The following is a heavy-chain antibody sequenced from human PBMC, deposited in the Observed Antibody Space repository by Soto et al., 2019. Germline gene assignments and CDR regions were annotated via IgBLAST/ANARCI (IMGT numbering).Heavy chain of an antibody. V-gene: IGHV1-46*03. CDR2: INPSGGST. D-gene: IGHD5-18*01. J-gene: IGHJ6*03. Sequence: QVQLVQSGAEVKKPGASVKVSCKASGYTFTSYYMHWVRQAPGQRLEWMGIINPSGGSTSYAQKFQGRVTMTRDTSTSTVYMELSSLRSEDTDVYYCAREVVDTAMGLWYYYYMDVWGKGTTVTVSS. CDR3: AREVVDTAMGLWYYYYMDV. CDR1: GYTFTSYY.